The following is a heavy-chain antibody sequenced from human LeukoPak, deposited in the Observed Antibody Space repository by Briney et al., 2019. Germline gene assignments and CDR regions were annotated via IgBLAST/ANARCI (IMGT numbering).Heavy chain of an antibody. V-gene: IGHV3-48*03. Sequence: PGGSLRLSCAASGFTFSRYWMSWVRQTPGKGLEWVSYISSSGSTIYYADSVKGRFTISRDNAKNSLYLQMNSLRAEDTAVYYCARVALEYDFWSGYYTSYWYFDLWGRGTLVTVSS. CDR3: ARVALEYDFWSGYYTSYWYFDL. J-gene: IGHJ2*01. CDR1: GFTFSRYW. CDR2: ISSSGSTI. D-gene: IGHD3-3*01.